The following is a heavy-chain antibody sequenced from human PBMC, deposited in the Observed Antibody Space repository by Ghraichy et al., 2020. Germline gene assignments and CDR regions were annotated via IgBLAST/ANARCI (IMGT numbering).Heavy chain of an antibody. CDR3: ARHNPYWYFDL. V-gene: IGHV4-39*01. J-gene: IGHJ2*01. Sequence: GSLNISCTVSGGSITTSSYHWGWIRQPPGKGLERIGNIYYTGTTYSNPSLKSRFTMSVDRSQNKFSLRLDSVTAADTAVYFCARHNPYWYFDLWGPGTLVTVSS. CDR1: GGSITTSSYH. CDR2: IYYTGTT.